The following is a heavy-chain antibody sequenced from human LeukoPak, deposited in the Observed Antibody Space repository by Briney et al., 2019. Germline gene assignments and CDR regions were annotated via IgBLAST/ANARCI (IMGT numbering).Heavy chain of an antibody. Sequence: SETLSLTCAVYGGSFSGYYWSWIRQPPGKGLEWMGEINHSGSTNYNPSLKSRVTISVDTSKNQFSLKLSSVTAADTAVYYCARDRYCSSTSCYPDAFDIWGQGTMVTVSS. V-gene: IGHV4-34*01. J-gene: IGHJ3*02. CDR1: GGSFSGYY. D-gene: IGHD2-2*01. CDR2: INHSGST. CDR3: ARDRYCSSTSCYPDAFDI.